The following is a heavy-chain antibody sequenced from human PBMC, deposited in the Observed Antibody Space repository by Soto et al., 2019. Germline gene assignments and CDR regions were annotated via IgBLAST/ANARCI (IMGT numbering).Heavy chain of an antibody. CDR3: AEGRTVRNYGDESSDYFYFFDY. Sequence: PSETLSLTCTVSGDSISTFYWGWMRQSPGKELEWIGYVYYTGSTNYNPSLKNRVTISVDRSKNHFSLKLTSANAADTAVYYCAEGRTVRNYGDESSDYFYFFDYWGQGTQVTVSS. J-gene: IGHJ4*02. CDR1: GDSISTFY. V-gene: IGHV4-59*01. D-gene: IGHD3-22*01. CDR2: VYYTGST.